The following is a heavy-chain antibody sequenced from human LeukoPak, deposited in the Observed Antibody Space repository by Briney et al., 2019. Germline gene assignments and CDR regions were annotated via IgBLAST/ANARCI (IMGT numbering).Heavy chain of an antibody. CDR2: INPNGGGT. Sequence: ASVKVSCKASGYTFTGYYMHWVRQAPGQGLEWMGWINPNGGGTNYAQKFQGRVTMTRDTSISTAYMELSRLRSDDTAVYYCARDRLEQSADTFDYWGQGTLVTVPS. CDR3: ARDRLEQSADTFDY. D-gene: IGHD3-3*01. V-gene: IGHV1-2*02. CDR1: GYTFTGYY. J-gene: IGHJ4*02.